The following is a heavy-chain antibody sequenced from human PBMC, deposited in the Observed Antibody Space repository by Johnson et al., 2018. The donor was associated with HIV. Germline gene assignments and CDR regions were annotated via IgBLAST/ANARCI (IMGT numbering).Heavy chain of an antibody. CDR2: IKQDGSEK. Sequence: VQLVESGGGLVHPGGSPRLSCAASGFNFSSYWMTWVHQAPGMGLEWVANIKQDGSEKYYVDSVKGRFKISRDNDKNSLYLQMNSLRAEDTAMYYCARDRYNWNRGAFDIWGQGTMVTVSS. V-gene: IGHV3-7*01. CDR1: GFNFSSYW. J-gene: IGHJ3*02. D-gene: IGHD1/OR15-1a*01. CDR3: ARDRYNWNRGAFDI.